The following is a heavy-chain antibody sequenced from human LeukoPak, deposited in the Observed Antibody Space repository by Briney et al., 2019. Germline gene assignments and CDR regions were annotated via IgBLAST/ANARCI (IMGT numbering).Heavy chain of an antibody. J-gene: IGHJ4*02. CDR3: ATYFYGEYGSYYFDY. V-gene: IGHV4-4*02. D-gene: IGHD4-17*01. CDR1: GAFITNSHW. Sequence: SGALSLTCAVSGAFITNSHWWSWARQPPGKGLEWIGEIYHSGTTNYNPSLQSRVTMSVDKSKNQFSLKLSSVTAADAAVYYCATYFYGEYGSYYFDYWGQGTLVTVSS. CDR2: IYHSGTT.